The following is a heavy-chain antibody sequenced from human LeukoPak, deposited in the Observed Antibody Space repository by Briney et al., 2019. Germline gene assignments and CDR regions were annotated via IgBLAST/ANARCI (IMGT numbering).Heavy chain of an antibody. D-gene: IGHD3-9*01. CDR2: IYYSGST. J-gene: IGHJ4*02. CDR3: ARQAFNSLTGYYVFDF. Sequence: SETLSLTCTVSGGSISSSSYYWGWIRQPPGKGLEWIGSIYYSGSTYYNPSLKSRVTISVDTSKNQFSLKLSSVTAADTAVYYCARQAFNSLTGYYVFDFWGQGTLVTVSS. V-gene: IGHV4-39*01. CDR1: GGSISSSSYY.